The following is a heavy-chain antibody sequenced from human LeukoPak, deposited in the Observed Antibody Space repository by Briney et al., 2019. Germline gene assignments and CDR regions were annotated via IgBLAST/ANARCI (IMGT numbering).Heavy chain of an antibody. V-gene: IGHV4-59*12. CDR2: IYYTGST. D-gene: IGHD6-13*01. J-gene: IGHJ4*02. CDR3: ARAPGHSSILFDY. Sequence: SETLSLTCTVSGGSISSYYWSWIRQPPGRGLDWIGYIYYTGSTNYDPSLKSRVTISVDTSKNHFSLNLNPVTAADTAVYYCARAPGHSSILFDYWGQGTLVTVSS. CDR1: GGSISSYY.